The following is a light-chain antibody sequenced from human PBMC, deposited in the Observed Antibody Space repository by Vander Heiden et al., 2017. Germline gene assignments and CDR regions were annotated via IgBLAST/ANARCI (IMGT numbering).Light chain of an antibody. V-gene: IGLV3-25*03. CDR1: TLPKQY. CDR2: KDT. CDR3: QSADSTGTYV. Sequence: SSDLTQPPSESVSPGQTARITCSGDTLPKQYAYWYQQKPGQAPVMLIYKDTERPSGIPERISGSRSGTTGTLTISGVQAEDEADYYCQSADSTGTYVFGTGTKVTVL. J-gene: IGLJ1*01.